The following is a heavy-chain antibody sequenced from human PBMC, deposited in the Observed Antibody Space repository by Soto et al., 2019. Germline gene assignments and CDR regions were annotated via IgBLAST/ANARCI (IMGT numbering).Heavy chain of an antibody. Sequence: QVQLQASRPGLVKPSGTLSLTCAVSGGSLSSSNWWSLVRQPPGKGLEWIGEIYHSGSTNYNPSLQGRVTISVDKSNNQCSLKMSAVSAADTAVYSGARDMRDDLWSGDPDHNWFDPGGQGTLVTVAS. CDR3: ARDMRDDLWSGDPDHNWFDP. D-gene: IGHD3-3*01. J-gene: IGHJ5*02. CDR1: GGSLSSSNW. V-gene: IGHV4-4*02. CDR2: IYHSGST.